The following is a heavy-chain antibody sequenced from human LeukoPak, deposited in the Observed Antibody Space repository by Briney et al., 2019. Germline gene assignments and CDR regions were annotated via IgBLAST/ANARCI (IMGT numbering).Heavy chain of an antibody. V-gene: IGHV5-51*01. J-gene: IGHJ5*02. CDR3: ARRATAFDP. Sequence: GESLKISCQASGYIFTSYWIAWVRQMPGKGLEWMGIIYPGDSDTRYSPSFQGQVTISADKSISTAYLQWSSLKASDTAMYYCARRATAFDPWGQGTLVTVSS. CDR2: IYPGDSDT. CDR1: GYIFTSYW.